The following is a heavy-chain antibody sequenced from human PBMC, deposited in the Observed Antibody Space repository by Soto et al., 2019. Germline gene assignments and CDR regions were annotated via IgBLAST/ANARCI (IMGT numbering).Heavy chain of an antibody. D-gene: IGHD1-26*01. V-gene: IGHV1-58*01. Sequence: SVKVSCKASGFTFTSSAVQWVRQARGQRLEWIGWIVVGSGNTNYAQKFQERVTITRDMSTSTAYMELSSLRSEDTAVYYCAAVGQGYSGSYAFDGWGQGTLVTVSS. CDR1: GFTFTSSA. J-gene: IGHJ4*02. CDR2: IVVGSGNT. CDR3: AAVGQGYSGSYAFDG.